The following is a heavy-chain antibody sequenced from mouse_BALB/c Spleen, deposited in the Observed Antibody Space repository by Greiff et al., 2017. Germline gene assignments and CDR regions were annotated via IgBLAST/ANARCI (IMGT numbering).Heavy chain of an antibody. V-gene: IGHV5-6*03. CDR3: AREGRYDDYYAMDY. Sequence: EVMLVESGGGLVQPGGSRKLSCAASGFTFSSYGMSWVRQTPDKRLEWVATISSGGSYTYYPDSVKGRFTISRDNAKNTLYLQMSSLKSEDTAMYYCAREGRYDDYYAMDYWGQGTSVTVSS. CDR1: GFTFSSYG. J-gene: IGHJ4*01. CDR2: ISSGGSYT. D-gene: IGHD2-14*01.